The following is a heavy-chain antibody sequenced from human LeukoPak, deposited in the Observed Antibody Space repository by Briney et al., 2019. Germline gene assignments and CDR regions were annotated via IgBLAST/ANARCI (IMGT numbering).Heavy chain of an antibody. J-gene: IGHJ4*02. CDR3: ARAQTYGDSRLLLDY. Sequence: KAGGSLRLSCAASGFTFSSYSMNWVRQAPGKGLEWVSSISSLSNYIYYADSVKGRFTISRDNAKNSLYLQMNSLRAEDTALYYCARAQTYGDSRLLLDYWGQGTLVTVSS. CDR2: ISSLSNYI. D-gene: IGHD2-21*02. CDR1: GFTFSSYS. V-gene: IGHV3-21*01.